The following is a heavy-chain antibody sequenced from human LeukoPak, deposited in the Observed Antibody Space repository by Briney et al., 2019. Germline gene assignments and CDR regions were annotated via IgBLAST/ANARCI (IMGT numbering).Heavy chain of an antibody. J-gene: IGHJ4*02. D-gene: IGHD3-3*01. V-gene: IGHV5-51*01. CDR2: IYPGDSDT. CDR3: ARSPTKDDFWSGYYPDPYYFDY. Sequence: RGESLKISCKGSGYSFTSYWIGWVRQMPGKGLEWMGIIYPGDSDTRYSPSFQGQVTISADKSISTAYLQWSSLKASDTAMYYCARSPTKDDFWSGYYPDPYYFDYWGQGTLVTVSS. CDR1: GYSFTSYW.